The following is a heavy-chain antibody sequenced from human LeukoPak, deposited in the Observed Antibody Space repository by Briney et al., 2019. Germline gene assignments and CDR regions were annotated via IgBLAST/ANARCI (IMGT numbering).Heavy chain of an antibody. D-gene: IGHD3-22*01. J-gene: IGHJ4*02. CDR3: ARALGYYDSSGRYFDY. Sequence: SETLSLTCTVSGGSISSYYWSWIRQPPGKGLEWIGYIYYSGSTNYNPSLKSRVTISVDTSKNQFSLKLSSVTAADTAVYYCARALGYYDSSGRYFDYWGQGTLVTVSS. V-gene: IGHV4-59*01. CDR1: GGSISSYY. CDR2: IYYSGST.